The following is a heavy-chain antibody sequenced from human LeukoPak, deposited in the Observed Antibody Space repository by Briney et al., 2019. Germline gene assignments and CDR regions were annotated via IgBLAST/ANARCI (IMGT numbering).Heavy chain of an antibody. CDR2: ISESSAHI. CDR3: ARRYGDYFSGVYN. CDR1: GFTFSSYS. D-gene: IGHD4-17*01. V-gene: IGHV3-21*01. Sequence: PGGSLRLSCAASGFTFSSYSMNWVRQAPGKGLEWVSSISESSAHIYYADSIKGRFTISRDNAKSSLYLQMNSLRAEDTAVYHCARRYGDYFSGVYNCGQGTLVTVSS. J-gene: IGHJ4*02.